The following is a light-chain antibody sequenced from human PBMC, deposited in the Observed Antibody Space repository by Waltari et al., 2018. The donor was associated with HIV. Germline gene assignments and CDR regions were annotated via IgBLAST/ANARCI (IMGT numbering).Light chain of an antibody. V-gene: IGKV1-27*01. CDR1: QDINKE. J-gene: IGKJ2*03. Sequence: DIQMTQFPSPLSASVGDTVTITCRASQDINKELDWYQQKPGKAPTLLIYAASSLQTGVSARFSGSGSGTDFTLTISSLQPEDVATYYCLQDYTTPYSFGQGTKVEIK. CDR3: LQDYTTPYS. CDR2: AAS.